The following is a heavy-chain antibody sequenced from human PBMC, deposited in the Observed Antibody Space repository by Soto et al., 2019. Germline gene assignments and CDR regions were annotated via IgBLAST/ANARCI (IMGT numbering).Heavy chain of an antibody. J-gene: IGHJ4*02. CDR1: GGSISSGDYY. D-gene: IGHD6-19*01. CDR2: IYYSGST. CDR3: ARLGSSGWFNFDY. V-gene: IGHV4-30-4*01. Sequence: PSETLSLTCTVSGGSISSGDYYWSWIRQPPGKGLEWIGYIYYSGSTYYNPSLKSRVTISVDTSKNQFSLKLSSVTAADTAVYYCARLGSSGWFNFDYWGQGTLVTVSS.